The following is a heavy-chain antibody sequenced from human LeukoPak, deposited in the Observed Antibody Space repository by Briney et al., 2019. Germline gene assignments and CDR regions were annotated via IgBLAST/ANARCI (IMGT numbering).Heavy chain of an antibody. CDR1: GYTFTGYY. V-gene: IGHV1-2*02. CDR2: INPNSGGT. Sequence: ASVKVSCKASGYTFTGYYMNWVRQAPGQGLEWMGWINPNSGGTNYAQKFQGRVTITADESTSTAYMELSSLRSEDTAVYYCASAREMATTYYFDYWGQGTLVTVSS. J-gene: IGHJ4*02. CDR3: ASAREMATTYYFDY. D-gene: IGHD5-24*01.